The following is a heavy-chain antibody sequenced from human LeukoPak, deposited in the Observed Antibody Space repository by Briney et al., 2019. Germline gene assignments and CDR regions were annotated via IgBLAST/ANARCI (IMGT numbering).Heavy chain of an antibody. Sequence: KSSETLSLTCTVSGGSISSYYWSWIRQPPGKGLEWIGYIYYSGSTNYNPSLKSRVTISVDTSKNQFSLKLSSVTAADTAVYYCAVRDFWSGPNQLIDYWGQGTLVTVSS. CDR2: IYYSGST. CDR1: GGSISSYY. CDR3: AVRDFWSGPNQLIDY. J-gene: IGHJ4*02. V-gene: IGHV4-59*01. D-gene: IGHD3-3*01.